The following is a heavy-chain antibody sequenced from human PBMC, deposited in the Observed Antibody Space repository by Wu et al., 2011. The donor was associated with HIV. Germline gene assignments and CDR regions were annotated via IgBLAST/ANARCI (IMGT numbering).Heavy chain of an antibody. D-gene: IGHD2-21*02. CDR2: LIPSFGTS. CDR3: ARDRYCGGDCYLPDY. CDR1: GDSLNFYA. V-gene: IGHV1-69*15. J-gene: IGHJ4*02. Sequence: QVQLVQSGAEVKKPGSSVKVSCKASGDSLNFYAITWVRQAPGQGLEWMGRLIPSFGTSNYAQTFQGRISIIADESTSTAYMELSNLRSEDTAVYYCARDRYCGGDCYLPDYWGQGTLVTVSS.